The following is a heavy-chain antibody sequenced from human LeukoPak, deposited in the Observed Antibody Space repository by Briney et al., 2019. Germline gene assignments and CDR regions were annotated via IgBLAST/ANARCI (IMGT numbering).Heavy chain of an antibody. J-gene: IGHJ6*03. CDR1: GFTFDDYG. CDR2: INWNGGST. Sequence: PGGSLRLSCAASGFTFDDYGMSWVRQAPGKGLEWVSGINWNGGSTGYADSVKGRFTISRDNAKNSLYLQMNSLRAEDTALYYCARVGTMVRGVLYYYYYYMDVWGKGTTVTVSS. V-gene: IGHV3-20*04. D-gene: IGHD3-10*01. CDR3: ARVGTMVRGVLYYYYYYMDV.